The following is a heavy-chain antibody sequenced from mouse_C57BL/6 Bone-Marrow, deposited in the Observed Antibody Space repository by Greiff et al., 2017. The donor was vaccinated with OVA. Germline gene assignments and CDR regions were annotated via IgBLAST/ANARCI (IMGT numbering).Heavy chain of an antibody. V-gene: IGHV1-69*01. CDR1: GYTFTSYW. Sequence: QVQLQQPGAELVMPGASVKLSCKASGYTFTSYWMHWVQQRPGQGLEWIGEIDPSDSYTNYNQKFKGKSTLTVDQSSSTAYMQLSSLTSEDSAVYYCARSGYYGPYYFDYWGQGTTLPVSS. D-gene: IGHD1-1*01. CDR2: IDPSDSYT. J-gene: IGHJ2*01. CDR3: ARSGYYGPYYFDY.